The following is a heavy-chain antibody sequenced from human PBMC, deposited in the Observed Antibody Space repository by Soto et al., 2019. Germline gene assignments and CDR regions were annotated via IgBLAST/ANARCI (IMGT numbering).Heavy chain of an antibody. D-gene: IGHD2-15*01. CDR1: GYTFTSYG. Sequence: ASVKVSCEASGYTFTSYGISWVRQAPGQGLEWMGWISAYNGNTKYAQKFQGRVTITRDTSTSTAYMELSSLRSEDTAVYYCARVENIVVVVAATAFDYWGQGTLVTVSS. CDR2: ISAYNGNT. V-gene: IGHV1-18*01. CDR3: ARVENIVVVVAATAFDY. J-gene: IGHJ4*02.